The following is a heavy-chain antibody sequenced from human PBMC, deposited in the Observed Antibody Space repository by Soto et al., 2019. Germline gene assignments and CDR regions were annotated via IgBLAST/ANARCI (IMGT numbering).Heavy chain of an antibody. CDR3: AKQDGASSAYYMDV. CDR1: GFTFSNYA. V-gene: IGHV3-23*01. Sequence: PGGSLRLSCSASGFTFSNYAMRWVRQAPGRGLGWVSSVRGSGDVSYYVDSVKGRFTTSRDHSRNTLSLQLVSLRAEDTAVYYCAKQDGASSAYYMDVWGQGTTVPVSS. CDR2: VRGSGDVS. D-gene: IGHD1-26*01. J-gene: IGHJ6*03.